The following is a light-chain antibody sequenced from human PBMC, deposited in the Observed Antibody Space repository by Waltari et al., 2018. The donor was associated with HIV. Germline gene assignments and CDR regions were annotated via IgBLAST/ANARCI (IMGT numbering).Light chain of an antibody. CDR1: QSLLHKNGQNY. CDR3: MHGQQTPV. Sequence: DIAMIHSPDSLAVSPRAPASISCRSSQSLLHKNGQNYLDWNIQRPGQAPELLIYLGSRRASGVPDRIAGSGSGTDFILKISRVEPEDVGVYYCMHGQQTPVFGQGTKVEVK. V-gene: IGKV2-28*01. J-gene: IGKJ1*01. CDR2: LGS.